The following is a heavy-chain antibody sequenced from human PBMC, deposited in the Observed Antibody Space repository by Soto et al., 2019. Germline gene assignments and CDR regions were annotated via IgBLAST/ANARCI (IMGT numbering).Heavy chain of an antibody. CDR2: ISWNSGSI. Sequence: EVQLVESGGGLVQPGRSLRLSCAASGFTFDDYAMHWVRQAPGKGLEWVSGISWNSGSIGYADSVKGRFTISRDNAKNSLYLQMNRLRAEDTALYYCAKAQYYDILTGYFDYWGQGTLVTVSS. CDR3: AKAQYYDILTGYFDY. CDR1: GFTFDDYA. V-gene: IGHV3-9*01. J-gene: IGHJ4*02. D-gene: IGHD3-9*01.